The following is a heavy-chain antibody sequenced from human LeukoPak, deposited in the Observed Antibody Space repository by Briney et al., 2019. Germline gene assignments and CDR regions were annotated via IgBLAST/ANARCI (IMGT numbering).Heavy chain of an antibody. D-gene: IGHD3-3*01. CDR2: INHSGST. CDR3: ARFHYYDFWSGYRRANYFDY. V-gene: IGHV4-34*01. J-gene: IGHJ4*02. CDR1: GGSFSGYY. Sequence: PSETLSLTCAVYGGSFSGYYWSWIRQPPGKGLEWIGEINHSGSTNYNPSLKSRVTISVDTSKNQFPLKLSSVTAADTAVYYCARFHYYDFWSGYRRANYFDYWGQGTLVTVS.